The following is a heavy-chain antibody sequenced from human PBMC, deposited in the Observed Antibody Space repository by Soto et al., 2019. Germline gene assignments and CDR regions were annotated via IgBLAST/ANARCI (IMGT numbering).Heavy chain of an antibody. CDR2: INCNSGAT. V-gene: IGHV1-2*04. J-gene: IGHJ6*02. CDR3: ARDVGHYGLYYGMDV. Sequence: ASVKVSCKASGYTFSCYYMHWVRQAPGQGLEWMGWINCNSGATSYSQKFQDWVTMTRDTSISTAYMELSRLRSDDTAVYYCARDVGHYGLYYGMDVWGQGTTVTVSS. D-gene: IGHD3-3*01. CDR1: GYTFSCYY.